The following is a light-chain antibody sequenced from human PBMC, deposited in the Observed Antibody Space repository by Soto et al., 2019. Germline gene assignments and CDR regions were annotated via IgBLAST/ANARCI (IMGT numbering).Light chain of an antibody. V-gene: IGLV2-8*01. Sequence: QSALTQPPSASGSPGQSVTISCTGTSSDIGAYDYVSWYQQYPGKAPRLIIYEVRHRPSGVPDRFSGSKSGNTASLTVSGLQAEDEADYYCSSYAGSSTLRVFGTGTKV. CDR3: SSYAGSSTLRV. CDR1: SSDIGAYDY. J-gene: IGLJ1*01. CDR2: EVR.